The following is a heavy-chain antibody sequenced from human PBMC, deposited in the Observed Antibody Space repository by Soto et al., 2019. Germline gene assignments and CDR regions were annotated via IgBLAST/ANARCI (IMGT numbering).Heavy chain of an antibody. CDR3: ARETIPQINYYGTDV. V-gene: IGHV1-18*01. D-gene: IGHD3-3*01. Sequence: ASVKVSCKASGYTFTNYGISWVRQAPGQGLEWIGRISAYNGKIDYAQKVQGRVTLTTDTSTSIAFMELRRLRSDDTAVYYCARETIPQINYYGTDVPGQSTTVTVSS. J-gene: IGHJ6*02. CDR2: ISAYNGKI. CDR1: GYTFTNYG.